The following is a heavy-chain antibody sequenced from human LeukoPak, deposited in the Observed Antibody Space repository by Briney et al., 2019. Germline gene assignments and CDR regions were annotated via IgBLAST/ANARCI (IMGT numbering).Heavy chain of an antibody. Sequence: PSETLSLTCSVSGTSISSGGYYWSWIRQRPGKGLQWIGYIYYNGSTYYNPSLKSRVSISVDTSKKQFSLKLSSVTAADTAVYYCAREWGGYNYYYGMDVWGQGTTVTVSS. CDR3: AREWGGYNYYYGMDV. J-gene: IGHJ6*02. D-gene: IGHD1-14*01. CDR1: GTSISSGGYY. V-gene: IGHV4-31*03. CDR2: IYYNGST.